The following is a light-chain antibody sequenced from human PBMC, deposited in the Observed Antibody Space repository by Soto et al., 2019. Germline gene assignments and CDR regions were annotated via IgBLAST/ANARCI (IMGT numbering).Light chain of an antibody. J-gene: IGKJ5*01. V-gene: IGKV3-20*01. CDR1: QSVSSSY. Sequence: EIVLAQSPGTLSFSPGERTHLSCRALQSVSSSYLAWYQQKPGQAPRLLIYGASSRATGIPDRFSGSGSGTDFTLTISRLEPEDFAVYYCQQYGSSPPITFGQGTRLEIK. CDR3: QQYGSSPPIT. CDR2: GAS.